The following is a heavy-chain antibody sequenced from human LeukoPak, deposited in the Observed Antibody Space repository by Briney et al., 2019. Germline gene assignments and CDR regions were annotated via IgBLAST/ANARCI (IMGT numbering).Heavy chain of an antibody. CDR1: GFTFSSYA. D-gene: IGHD6-19*01. V-gene: IGHV3-30-3*01. J-gene: IGHJ4*02. Sequence: GGSLRLSCAASGFTFSSYAMHWVRQAPGKGLEWVAVISYDGSNKYYADSVKGRFTISRDNSKNTLYLQMNSLRAEDTAVYYCARDSGWYPQFEFDYWGQGTLATVSS. CDR2: ISYDGSNK. CDR3: ARDSGWYPQFEFDY.